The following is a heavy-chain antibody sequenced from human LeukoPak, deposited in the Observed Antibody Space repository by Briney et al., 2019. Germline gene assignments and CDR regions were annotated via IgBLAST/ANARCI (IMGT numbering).Heavy chain of an antibody. V-gene: IGHV3-23*03. D-gene: IGHD2-15*01. CDR1: GFTFRNYA. Sequence: GGSLRLSCAPSGFTFRNYAMHWVRQAPGKGLEWVSVIYSDGTTYYADSVKGRFTISRDNSKNTLYLQMNSLRAEDTAVYYCAKSQPSCSGGSCYSGLDPWGQGTLVTVSS. CDR3: AKSQPSCSGGSCYSGLDP. CDR2: IYSDGTT. J-gene: IGHJ5*02.